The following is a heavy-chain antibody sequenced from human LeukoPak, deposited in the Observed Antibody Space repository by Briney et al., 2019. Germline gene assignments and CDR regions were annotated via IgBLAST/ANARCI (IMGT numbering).Heavy chain of an antibody. CDR1: GFTFSSSA. J-gene: IGHJ4*02. CDR3: AKDPIGSGSYYRYYFDY. Sequence: PGWSLRLSCAASGFTFSSSAMSWVRQAPGKGLEWVSSISGSGGSPYYADSVKGRFTISRDNSKNTLYLQMNSLRAEDRAVYYCAKDPIGSGSYYRYYFDYWGQGTLVTVSS. D-gene: IGHD3-10*01. V-gene: IGHV3-23*01. CDR2: ISGSGGSP.